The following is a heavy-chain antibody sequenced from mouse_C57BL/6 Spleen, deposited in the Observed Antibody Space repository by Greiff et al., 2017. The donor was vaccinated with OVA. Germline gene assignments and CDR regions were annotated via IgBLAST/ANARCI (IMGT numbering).Heavy chain of an antibody. CDR2: IYPSDSET. Sequence: QVQLQQPGAELVRPGSSVKLSCKASGYTFTSYWMHWVKQRPIQGLEWIGNIYPSDSETHYNQKFKDKATLTVDKSSSTAYMQLSSLTSEDSAVYYCARVYGNYPWFAYWGQGTLVTVSA. CDR1: GYTFTSYW. CDR3: ARVYGNYPWFAY. D-gene: IGHD2-1*01. V-gene: IGHV1-52*01. J-gene: IGHJ3*01.